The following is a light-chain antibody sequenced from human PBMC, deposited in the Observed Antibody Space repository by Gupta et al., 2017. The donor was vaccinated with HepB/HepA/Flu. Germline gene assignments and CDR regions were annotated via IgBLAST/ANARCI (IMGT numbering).Light chain of an antibody. V-gene: IGKV3-15*01. CDR1: QSVDIS. J-gene: IGKJ2*01. Sequence: EIVMTQSPATLSMSPGERATLACRASQSVDISLAWYQQKPGQAPRLLIYDTSSRATSVPARFSGSGSGTEFTLTISSLQAEDFAVYYCQQDDSWPVTFGQGTXLEIK. CDR2: DTS. CDR3: QQDDSWPVT.